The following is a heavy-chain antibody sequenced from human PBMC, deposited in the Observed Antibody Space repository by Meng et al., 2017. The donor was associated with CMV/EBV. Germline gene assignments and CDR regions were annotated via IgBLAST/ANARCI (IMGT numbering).Heavy chain of an antibody. Sequence: ASVKVSCKASGYTFTGYYMHWVRQAPGQGLEWMGWINSNSGGTNYAQKFQGRVTMTRDTSISTAYMELSRLRSDDTAVYYCARGRRGYSGYDFYDYWGQGTLVTVSS. CDR1: GYTFTGYY. CDR2: INSNSGGT. J-gene: IGHJ4*02. V-gene: IGHV1-2*02. D-gene: IGHD5-12*01. CDR3: ARGRRGYSGYDFYDY.